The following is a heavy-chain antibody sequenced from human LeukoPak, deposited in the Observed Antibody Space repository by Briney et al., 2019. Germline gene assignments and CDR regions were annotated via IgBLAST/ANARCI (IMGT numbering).Heavy chain of an antibody. CDR1: GGSFSGYY. CDR2: INHSGST. D-gene: IGHD2-8*01. CDR3: ARGRGVLMVYAFRWFDP. J-gene: IGHJ5*02. V-gene: IGHV4-34*01. Sequence: PSETLSLTCAVYGGSFSGYYWSWIRQPPGKGLEWIGEINHSGSTNYNPSPKSRVTISVDTSKNQFSLKLSSVTAADTAVYYCARGRGVLMVYAFRWFDPWGQGTLVTVSS.